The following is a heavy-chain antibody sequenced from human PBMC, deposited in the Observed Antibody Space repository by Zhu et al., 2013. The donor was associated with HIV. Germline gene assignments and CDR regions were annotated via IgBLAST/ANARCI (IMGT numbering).Heavy chain of an antibody. Sequence: QVQLVQSGAEVKKPGASVKVSCRASGYTFTGYYMHWVRQAPGQGLEWMGWINPNSGGTNYAQKFQGRVTMTRDTSISTAYMELSRLRSDDTAVYYCARISGDSSPYYYFDYWGQGTLVTVSS. CDR3: ARISGDSSPYYYFDY. CDR2: INPNSGGT. V-gene: IGHV1-2*02. CDR1: GYTFTGYY. J-gene: IGHJ4*02. D-gene: IGHD6-13*01.